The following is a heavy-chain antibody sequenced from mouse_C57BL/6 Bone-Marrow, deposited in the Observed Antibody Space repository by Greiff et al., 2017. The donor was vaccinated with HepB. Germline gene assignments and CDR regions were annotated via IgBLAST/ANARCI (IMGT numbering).Heavy chain of an antibody. CDR1: GYTFTSYG. CDR2: IYPRSGNT. D-gene: IGHD1-1*01. J-gene: IGHJ4*01. V-gene: IGHV1-81*01. CDR3: ARRGYYGSSGYAMDY. Sequence: QVQLQQSGAELARPGASVKLSCKASGYTFTSYGISWVKQRTGQGLEWIGEIYPRSGNTYYNEKFKGKATLTADKSSSTAYMELRSLTSEDSAVYFCARRGYYGSSGYAMDYWGQGTSVTVSS.